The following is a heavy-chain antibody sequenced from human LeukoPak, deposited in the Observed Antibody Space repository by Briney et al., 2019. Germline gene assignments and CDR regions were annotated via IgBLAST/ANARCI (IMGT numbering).Heavy chain of an antibody. CDR3: TKGGGSMVRGLLTATYYFEY. V-gene: IGHV3-21*01. CDR2: ISGSTTDI. CDR1: GFTFTAYT. J-gene: IGHJ4*02. Sequence: PGGSLRLSCAASGFTFTAYTINWVRQAPGKGLEWVSYISGSTTDIYYADSVKGRFTISRDNAKSSVYLQMNSLGVEDTAVYYCTKGGGSMVRGLLTATYYFEYWGQGTLVTVSS. D-gene: IGHD3-10*01.